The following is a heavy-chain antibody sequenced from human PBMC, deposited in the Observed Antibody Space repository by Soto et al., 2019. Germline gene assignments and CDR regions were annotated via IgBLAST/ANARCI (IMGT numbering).Heavy chain of an antibody. J-gene: IGHJ4*02. Sequence: QVQLVESGGGLVKPGESLRLSCAASGFTFSYHYMSWVRRAPGKGLEWVSYISSSGGALYYADSVKGRFTISRDNAKNSLYLQMNSLRVEDTAVYYCTRAPDTSSKIDYWGQGTLVTVSS. CDR1: GFTFSYHY. V-gene: IGHV3-11*01. CDR2: ISSSGGAL. D-gene: IGHD2-2*01. CDR3: TRAPDTSSKIDY.